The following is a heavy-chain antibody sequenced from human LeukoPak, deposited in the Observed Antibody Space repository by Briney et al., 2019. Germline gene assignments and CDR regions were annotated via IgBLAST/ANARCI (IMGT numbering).Heavy chain of an antibody. J-gene: IGHJ4*02. CDR2: IYSGGST. V-gene: IGHV3-66*01. CDR1: GFTVSSNY. D-gene: IGHD1-26*01. CDR3: AREFTGSGSYYGNFDY. Sequence: PGGSLRLTCAASGFTVSSNYMNWVRQAPGKGLEWVSVIYSGGSTYYADSVKGRFTISRDNSKNTLYLQMNSLRAEDTAVYYCAREFTGSGSYYGNFDYWGQGTLVTVSS.